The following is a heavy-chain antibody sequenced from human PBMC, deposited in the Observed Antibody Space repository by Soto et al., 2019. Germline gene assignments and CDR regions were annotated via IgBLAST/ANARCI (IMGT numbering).Heavy chain of an antibody. Sequence: SETLSLTCTVSGGSISSSSYYWGWIRQPPGKGLEWIGSIYYSGSTYYNPSLKSRVTISVDTSKNQFSLKLSSVTAADTAVYYCARVGYSGYAFDYWGQGTLVTVSS. J-gene: IGHJ4*02. CDR1: GGSISSSSYY. V-gene: IGHV4-39*01. CDR2: IYYSGST. D-gene: IGHD5-12*01. CDR3: ARVGYSGYAFDY.